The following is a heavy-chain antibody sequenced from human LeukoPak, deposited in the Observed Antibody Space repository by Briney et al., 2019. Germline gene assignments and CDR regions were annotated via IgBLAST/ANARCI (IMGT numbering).Heavy chain of an antibody. CDR3: ARQAVAVKTDYYYYYMDV. CDR2: IYPGDSDT. D-gene: IGHD6-19*01. J-gene: IGHJ6*03. CDR1: GYSFTSYW. V-gene: IGHV5-51*01. Sequence: GESLKISCQGSGYSFTSYWIGWVRQLPGKGPEWMGIIYPGDSDTRYSPSFQGQVTISADKSISTAYLQWSSLKASDTAMYYCARQAVAVKTDYYYYYMDVWGKGTTVTVSS.